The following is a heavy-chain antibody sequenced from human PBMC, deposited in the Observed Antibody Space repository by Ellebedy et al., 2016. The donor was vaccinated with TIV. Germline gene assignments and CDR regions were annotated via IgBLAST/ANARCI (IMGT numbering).Heavy chain of an antibody. CDR3: ATGGYFLDY. CDR2: IKSKPDGGTT. CDR1: GFTFSNAW. J-gene: IGHJ4*02. Sequence: GESLKIPXAAAGFTFSNAWMNWVRQAPGKGLEWVGRIKSKPDGGTTDYAAPVKGRFTISRDDSKNTVYLQMNSLKIDDTAIYYCATGGYFLDYWGQGTLVTVSS. V-gene: IGHV3-15*01.